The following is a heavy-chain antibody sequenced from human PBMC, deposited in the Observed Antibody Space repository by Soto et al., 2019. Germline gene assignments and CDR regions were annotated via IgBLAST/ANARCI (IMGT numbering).Heavy chain of an antibody. D-gene: IGHD3-9*01. J-gene: IGHJ6*03. CDR3: ARQGDILTGYLLSYYYMDV. CDR2: ISAYNGNT. CDR1: GYTFTSYG. Sequence: GASVKVSCKASGYTFTSYGISWVRQAPGQGLEWMGWISAYNGNTNYAQKLQGRVTMTTDTSTSTAYMELRSLRSDDTAVYYCARQGDILTGYLLSYYYMDVWGKGTTVTVSS. V-gene: IGHV1-18*01.